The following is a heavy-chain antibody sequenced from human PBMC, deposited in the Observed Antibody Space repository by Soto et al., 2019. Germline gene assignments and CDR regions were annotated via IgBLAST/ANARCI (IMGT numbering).Heavy chain of an antibody. D-gene: IGHD1-20*01. CDR1: GFTFSSYE. Sequence: EVQLVESGGGLVQPGGSLRLSCAASGFTFSSYEMNWVRQAPGKGLEWVSYISSSGSTIYYADSVKGRFTISRDKAKNLLYLQMNRLRSEDTAVYYCARSGYNWNDGARGYFDYWGQGTLVTVSS. CDR2: ISSSGSTI. CDR3: ARSGYNWNDGARGYFDY. V-gene: IGHV3-48*03. J-gene: IGHJ4*02.